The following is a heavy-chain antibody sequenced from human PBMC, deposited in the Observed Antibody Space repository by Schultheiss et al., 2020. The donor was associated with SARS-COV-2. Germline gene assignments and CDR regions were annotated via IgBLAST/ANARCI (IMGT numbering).Heavy chain of an antibody. CDR2: IYYSGST. J-gene: IGHJ6*02. D-gene: IGHD6-13*01. CDR3: ARVGSIAAADPLMDV. V-gene: IGHV4-61*05. Sequence: SETLSLTCTVSGGSISSSSYYWGWIRQPPGKGLEWIGYIYYSGSTNYNPSLKSRVTISVDTSKNQFSLKLSSVTAADTAVYYCARVGSIAAADPLMDVWGQGTTVTVSS. CDR1: GGSISSSSYY.